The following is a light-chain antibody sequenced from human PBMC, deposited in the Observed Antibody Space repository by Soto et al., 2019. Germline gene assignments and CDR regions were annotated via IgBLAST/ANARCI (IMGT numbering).Light chain of an antibody. CDR3: QQYNSYSPWT. CDR1: QSISSW. J-gene: IGKJ1*01. Sequence: DIQMTQSPSTLSASLVGRVTITCLSSQSISSWLAWYQQKPGKAPKLLIYDASSLESGVPSRFSGSGSGTEFTLTISSLQPDDFATYYCQQYNSYSPWTFGQGTKVDI. CDR2: DAS. V-gene: IGKV1-5*01.